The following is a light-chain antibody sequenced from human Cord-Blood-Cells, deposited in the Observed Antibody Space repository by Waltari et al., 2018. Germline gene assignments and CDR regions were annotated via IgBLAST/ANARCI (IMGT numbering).Light chain of an antibody. V-gene: IGLV2-14*03. J-gene: IGLJ3*02. Sequence: QSALTQPASVSGSPGQAITISCTGPSSDVGGYNYVSWYQQHPGKAPKLMIYDVSNRPSGVSNRFAGSKSGNTASLTSSVLQAEDEADYYGSSYTSSSTLVFGGGTKLTVL. CDR3: SSYTSSSTLV. CDR2: DVS. CDR1: SSDVGGYNY.